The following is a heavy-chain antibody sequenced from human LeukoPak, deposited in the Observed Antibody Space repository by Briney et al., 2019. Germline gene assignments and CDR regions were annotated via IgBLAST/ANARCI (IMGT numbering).Heavy chain of an antibody. V-gene: IGHV3-48*01. CDR2: ISSSSTI. Sequence: GGSLRLSCAASGFTFNNYAMNWVRQAPGKGLEWVSYISSSSTIYYADSVKGRFTISRDNAKNSLYLQMNSLRAEDTAVYYCARGMSSGRYAVDIWGQGTMVTVSS. D-gene: IGHD6-19*01. J-gene: IGHJ3*02. CDR1: GFTFNNYA. CDR3: ARGMSSGRYAVDI.